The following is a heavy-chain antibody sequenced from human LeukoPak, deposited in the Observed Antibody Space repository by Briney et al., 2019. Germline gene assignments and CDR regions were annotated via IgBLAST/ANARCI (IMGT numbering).Heavy chain of an antibody. D-gene: IGHD4-17*01. Sequence: SETLSLTCTVSGVSITYNQWTWIRQPAGKGLEWIGRVHTSGRTNYNPSLKSRVTISVDTSKNQLSLNLNSVTDADTAVYYCAREVPLYGDYAVFDYWGQGTPVTVSS. CDR1: GVSITYNQ. J-gene: IGHJ4*02. V-gene: IGHV4-4*07. CDR2: VHTSGRT. CDR3: AREVPLYGDYAVFDY.